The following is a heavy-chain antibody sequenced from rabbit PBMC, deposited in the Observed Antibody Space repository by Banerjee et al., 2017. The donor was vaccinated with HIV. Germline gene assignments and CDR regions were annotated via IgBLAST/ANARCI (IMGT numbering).Heavy chain of an antibody. CDR3: ARDLAGVIGWNFNL. CDR1: GFSFSSSYY. J-gene: IGHJ4*01. Sequence: GFSFSSSYYMCWVRQAPGKGLEWIGCIGVGDGGYTYYACWVKGRFTITRSTSLNTVTLKMTSLTAADTATNFCARDLAGVIGWNFNLWGPGTLVTVS. CDR2: IGVGDGGYT. D-gene: IGHD4-1*01. V-gene: IGHV1S40*01.